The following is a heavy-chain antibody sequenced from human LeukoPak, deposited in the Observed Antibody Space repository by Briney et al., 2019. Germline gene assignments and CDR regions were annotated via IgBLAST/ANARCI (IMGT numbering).Heavy chain of an antibody. CDR3: ARGGYYYDTCGPFDY. Sequence: PSQTLSLTCTVSGGSINSGGYYWSWIRQHPGKGLEWIGYISHSGSTSYNPSLKSRVTISVDTSNNEFSLRLTSVTAADTAVYYCARGGYYYDTCGPFDYWGQGTLVTV. D-gene: IGHD3-22*01. CDR2: ISHSGST. J-gene: IGHJ4*02. CDR1: GGSINSGGYY. V-gene: IGHV4-31*03.